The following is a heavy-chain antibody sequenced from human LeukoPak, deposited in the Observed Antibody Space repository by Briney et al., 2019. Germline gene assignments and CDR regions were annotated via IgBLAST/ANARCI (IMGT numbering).Heavy chain of an antibody. D-gene: IGHD3-22*01. V-gene: IGHV4-59*01. Sequence: KPSETLSLTCTVSGGSISSYYWSWIRQPPRKGLEWIGYIYNRGSTNYNPSLKSRVTISVDTSKNQFSLKLSSVTAADTAVYYCARTYYDSSGYHYYFDYWGQGTLVTVSS. CDR2: IYNRGST. CDR1: GGSISSYY. CDR3: ARTYYDSSGYHYYFDY. J-gene: IGHJ4*02.